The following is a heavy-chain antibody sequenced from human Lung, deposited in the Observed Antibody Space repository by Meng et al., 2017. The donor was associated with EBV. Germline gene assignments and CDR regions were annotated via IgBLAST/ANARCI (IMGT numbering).Heavy chain of an antibody. V-gene: IGHV7-4-1*02. J-gene: IGHJ4*02. Sequence: QGPLVQSGSELKKPGASVKVSCKASGYTFTRYPMNWVRQAPGRGLEWMGWISTNPGNPTYAQGFTGRFVFSVDTSVSTAYLQISSLKAEDTAVYYCGTLKYTSGFYGPAYWGQGALVTVSS. CDR3: GTLKYTSGFYGPAY. CDR2: ISTNPGNP. CDR1: GYTFTRYP. D-gene: IGHD6-19*01.